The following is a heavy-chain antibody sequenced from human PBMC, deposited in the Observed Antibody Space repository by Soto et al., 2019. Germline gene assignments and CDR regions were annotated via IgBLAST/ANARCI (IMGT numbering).Heavy chain of an antibody. J-gene: IGHJ5*02. CDR2: ISSSSSYI. Sequence: GGSLRLSCAASGFTFSSYSMNWVRQAPGKGLEWVSSISSSSSYIYYADSVKGRFTISRDNAKNSLYLQMNSLRAEDTAVYYCAREGATSSWFDPWGQGTLVTVSS. V-gene: IGHV3-21*01. D-gene: IGHD1-26*01. CDR1: GFTFSSYS. CDR3: AREGATSSWFDP.